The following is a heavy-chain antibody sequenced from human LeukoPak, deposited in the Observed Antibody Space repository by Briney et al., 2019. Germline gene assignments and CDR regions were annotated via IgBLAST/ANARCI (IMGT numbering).Heavy chain of an antibody. V-gene: IGHV4-59*08. D-gene: IGHD4-17*01. CDR2: IYYSGST. Sequence: SETLSLTCTVSGGSISSYYWSWIRQPPGKRLEWIGYIYYSGSTNYNPSLKSRVTISVDTSKNQFSLKLSSVTAADTAVYYCARGQPGDYDDYYYGMDVWGQGTTVTVSS. CDR3: ARGQPGDYDDYYYGMDV. CDR1: GGSISSYY. J-gene: IGHJ6*02.